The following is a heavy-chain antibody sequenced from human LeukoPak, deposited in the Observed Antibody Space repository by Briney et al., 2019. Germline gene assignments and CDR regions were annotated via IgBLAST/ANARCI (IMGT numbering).Heavy chain of an antibody. Sequence: GGSLRLSCAASGFTFSNYAMHWVRQAPEKGLEWVSYISSSSSYTNYADSVKGRFTISRDNSKNTLYLQMNSLRAEDTAVYYCAKATYASSWNLYFDYWGQGTLVTVSS. CDR3: AKATYASSWNLYFDY. D-gene: IGHD6-13*01. CDR2: ISSSSSYT. J-gene: IGHJ4*02. CDR1: GFTFSNYA. V-gene: IGHV3-21*05.